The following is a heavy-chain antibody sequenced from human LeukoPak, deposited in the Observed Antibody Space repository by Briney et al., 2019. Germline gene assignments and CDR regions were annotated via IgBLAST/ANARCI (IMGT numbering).Heavy chain of an antibody. CDR1: GGSFSGYY. V-gene: IGHV4-34*01. Sequence: PSETLSLTCAVYGGSFSGYYWSWIRQPPGKGLEWIGEINHSGSTNYNPSLKSRVTISVETSKKQFSLKLSSVTAADTAVYYCARGIYDFWSGYSKPNYYYYMDVWGKGTTVTVSS. J-gene: IGHJ6*03. CDR2: INHSGST. CDR3: ARGIYDFWSGYSKPNYYYYMDV. D-gene: IGHD3-3*01.